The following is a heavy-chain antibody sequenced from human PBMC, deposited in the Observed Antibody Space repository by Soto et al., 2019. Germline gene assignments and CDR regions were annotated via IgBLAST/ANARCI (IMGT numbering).Heavy chain of an antibody. CDR1: GGSISSYY. Sequence: QVQLQESGPGLVKPSETLSLSCTVSGGSISSYYWSWFRQSPGKRMEWIGYVHHSWGSSYNPSLQRRFAISLVASKSQFALKVTSGTATDTAVYYCARRGFGPLHGLVDVWGQGTTVTVSS. V-gene: IGHV4-59*08. CDR2: VHHSWGS. CDR3: ARRGFGPLHGLVDV. J-gene: IGHJ6*02. D-gene: IGHD3-10*01.